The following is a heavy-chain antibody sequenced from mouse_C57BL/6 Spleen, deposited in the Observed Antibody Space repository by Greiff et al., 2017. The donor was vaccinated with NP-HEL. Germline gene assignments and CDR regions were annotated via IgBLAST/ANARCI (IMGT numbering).Heavy chain of an antibody. V-gene: IGHV1-19*01. D-gene: IGHD1-1*01. CDR1: GYTFTDYY. Sequence: EVKLMESGPVLVKPGASVKMSCKASGYTFTDYYMNWVKQSHGKSLEWIGVINPYNGGTSYNQKFKGKATLTVDKSSSTAYMELNSLTSEDSAVYYCASSTVVSHYFDYWGQGTTLTVSS. CDR3: ASSTVVSHYFDY. J-gene: IGHJ2*01. CDR2: INPYNGGT.